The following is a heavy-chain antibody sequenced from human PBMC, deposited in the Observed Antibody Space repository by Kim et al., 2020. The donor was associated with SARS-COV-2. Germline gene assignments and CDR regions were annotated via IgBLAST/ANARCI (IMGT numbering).Heavy chain of an antibody. Sequence: GGSLRLSCAASGLTLRSTPMNWVRQAPGKGPEWVSHIYSSTSIDYADSVKGRFTISRDDAKNSLYLQMNNLRDEDTAVYYCVGDKGWAFDIWAKGQWSPSLQ. D-gene: IGHD2-15*01. V-gene: IGHV3-48*02. J-gene: IGHJ3*02. CDR2: IYSSTSI. CDR1: GLTLRSTP. CDR3: VGDKGWAFDI.